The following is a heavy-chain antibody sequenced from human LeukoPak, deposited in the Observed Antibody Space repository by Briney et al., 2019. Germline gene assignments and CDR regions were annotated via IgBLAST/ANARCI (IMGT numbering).Heavy chain of an antibody. CDR1: GFTFSSYA. D-gene: IGHD3-9*01. CDR3: AKESVSVLRYFDWLPDDY. CDR2: ISGSGGNT. J-gene: IGHJ4*02. V-gene: IGHV3-23*01. Sequence: PGGSLRLSCAASGFTFSSYAMSWVRQAPGKGLEWVSVISGSGGNTYYADSVKGRFTISRDNSKNTLYLQMNSLRAEDTAVYYCAKESVSVLRYFDWLPDDYWGQGTLVTVSS.